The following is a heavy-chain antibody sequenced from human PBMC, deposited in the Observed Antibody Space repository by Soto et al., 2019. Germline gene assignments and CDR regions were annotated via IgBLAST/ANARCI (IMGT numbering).Heavy chain of an antibody. D-gene: IGHD2-21*02. J-gene: IGHJ4*02. CDR1: GFTFSTYS. Sequence: PGGSLILSCAASGFTFSTYSMNWVRQAPGKGLEWVSCIGSSSSYIYYADSVKGRFTISRDNAKNSLYLQMNSLRVEDTAVYYCARDGTGIIDYWGQGTLVTVSS. V-gene: IGHV3-21*01. CDR2: IGSSSSYI. CDR3: ARDGTGIIDY.